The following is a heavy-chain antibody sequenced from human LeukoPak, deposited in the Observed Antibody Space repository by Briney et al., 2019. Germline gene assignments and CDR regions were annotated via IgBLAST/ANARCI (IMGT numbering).Heavy chain of an antibody. Sequence: SETLSLTCTVSGGSISSGSYYWSWIRQPAGKGLEWIGRIYTSGSTNYNPSLKSRVTISVDTSKNQFSLKLSSVTAADTAVYYCARGGPWNYDILTGYENAFDIWGQGTMVTVSS. V-gene: IGHV4-61*02. D-gene: IGHD3-9*01. CDR1: GGSISSGSYY. J-gene: IGHJ3*02. CDR2: IYTSGST. CDR3: ARGGPWNYDILTGYENAFDI.